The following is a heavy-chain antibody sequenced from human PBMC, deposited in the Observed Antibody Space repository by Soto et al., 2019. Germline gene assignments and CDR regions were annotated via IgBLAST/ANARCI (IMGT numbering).Heavy chain of an antibody. D-gene: IGHD2-2*01. Sequence: ASVKVSCKASGYTFTGYYMHWVPQAPGQGLEWMGWINPNSGGTNYAQKFQGGVTMTRETSISTAYMELSRLRSDDTAVYYCARMRDPIVVVPAANYYYYYGMDLWGQGTKITVSS. CDR3: ARMRDPIVVVPAANYYYYYGMDL. J-gene: IGHJ6*02. CDR1: GYTFTGYY. V-gene: IGHV1-2*02. CDR2: INPNSGGT.